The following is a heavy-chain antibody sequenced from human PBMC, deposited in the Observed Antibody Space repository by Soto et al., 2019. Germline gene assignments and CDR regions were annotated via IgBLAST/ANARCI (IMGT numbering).Heavy chain of an antibody. D-gene: IGHD2-8*01. Sequence: ASVKVSCKASGYTFTSYGISWGRQAPGQGLEWMGWISAYNGNTNYAQKLQGRVTMTTDTSTSTAYMELRSLRSDDTAVYYCARDCGTNGVCYNAYWGQGTLVTVSS. J-gene: IGHJ4*02. V-gene: IGHV1-18*04. CDR3: ARDCGTNGVCYNAY. CDR2: ISAYNGNT. CDR1: GYTFTSYG.